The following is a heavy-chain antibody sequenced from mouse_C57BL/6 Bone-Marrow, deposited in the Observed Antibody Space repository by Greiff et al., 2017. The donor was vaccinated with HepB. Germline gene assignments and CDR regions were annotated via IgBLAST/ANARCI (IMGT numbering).Heavy chain of an antibody. CDR2: INPSNGGT. Sequence: VQLQQPGTELVKPGASVKLSCKASGYTFTSYWMHWVKQRPGQGLEWIGNINPSNGGTNYNEKFKSKATLTVDKPSSTAYMQLSSLTSEDSAVYYCAGAYYGNQGAMDYWGQGTSVTVSS. CDR1: GYTFTSYW. V-gene: IGHV1-53*01. D-gene: IGHD2-10*01. J-gene: IGHJ4*01. CDR3: AGAYYGNQGAMDY.